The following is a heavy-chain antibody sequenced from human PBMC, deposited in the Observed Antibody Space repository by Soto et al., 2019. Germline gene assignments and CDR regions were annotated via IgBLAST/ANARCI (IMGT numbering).Heavy chain of an antibody. CDR1: GGSISSYY. Sequence: QVQLQESGPGLVKPSETLSLTCTVSGGSISSYYWSWIRQPPGKGLEWIGYIYYSGSTNYNPSLKSRVTISVDTSKNQFSLKLSSVTAADTAVYYCARAGNYYDSSGGFDPWGQGTLVTVSS. D-gene: IGHD3-22*01. CDR2: IYYSGST. J-gene: IGHJ5*02. V-gene: IGHV4-59*01. CDR3: ARAGNYYDSSGGFDP.